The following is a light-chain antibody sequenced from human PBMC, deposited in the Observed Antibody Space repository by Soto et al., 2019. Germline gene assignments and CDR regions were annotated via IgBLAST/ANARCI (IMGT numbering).Light chain of an antibody. CDR3: KQGLRSLYT. CDR2: FGS. V-gene: IGKV2-28*01. J-gene: IGKJ2*01. CDR1: QTLLHSNGYTY. Sequence: EIAMTQSPLSLAVTPGEPASISCRSSQTLLHSNGYTYLEWYLQKPGQSPQLLIYFGSNRATGVPARFSGSGSGTDFTLKISRVEPEDFGIFYCKQGLRSLYTFGRGTKLEIK.